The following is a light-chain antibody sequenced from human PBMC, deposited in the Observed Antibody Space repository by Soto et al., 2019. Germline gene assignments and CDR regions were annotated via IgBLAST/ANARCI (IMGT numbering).Light chain of an antibody. V-gene: IGKV1-17*03. Sequence: DIQMTQSPSAMSASVGDRVTITCRASQGISNHLVWFQQRPGKVPKRLIYDASSLQTGVPSRFSGSGSGTDFTLTISSLQPEDFATYYCLQDFIYPRTFGQGTKVEIK. CDR3: LQDFIYPRT. CDR2: DAS. CDR1: QGISNH. J-gene: IGKJ1*01.